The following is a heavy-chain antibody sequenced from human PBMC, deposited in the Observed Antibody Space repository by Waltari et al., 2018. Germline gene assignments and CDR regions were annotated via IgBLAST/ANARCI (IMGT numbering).Heavy chain of an antibody. Sequence: EVQLLESGGGLVQPGGSLRLSCAASGFTFSSYAMSWVRQAPGKGLEWVSVIYSGGSSTYYADSVKGRFTISRDNSKNTLYLQMNSLRAEDTAVYYCATTLMVQVLKGERGAFDIWGQGTMVTVSS. J-gene: IGHJ3*02. CDR3: ATTLMVQVLKGERGAFDI. CDR1: GFTFSSYA. V-gene: IGHV3-23*03. CDR2: IYSGGSST. D-gene: IGHD3-10*01.